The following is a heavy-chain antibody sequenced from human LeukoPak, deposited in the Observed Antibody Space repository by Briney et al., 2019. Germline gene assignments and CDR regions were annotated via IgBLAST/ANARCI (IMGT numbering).Heavy chain of an antibody. CDR1: GFTFSSYG. V-gene: IGHV3-23*01. J-gene: IGHJ4*02. D-gene: IGHD3-10*01. Sequence: PGGSLRLSCAASGFTFSSYGMSWFRQAPGKGLEWVSAISGSGGSTYYADSVKGRFTISRDNSKNTLYLQMNSLRAEDTAVYYCAKAPTYYYGSGSYSVLDYWGQGTLVTVSS. CDR2: ISGSGGST. CDR3: AKAPTYYYGSGSYSVLDY.